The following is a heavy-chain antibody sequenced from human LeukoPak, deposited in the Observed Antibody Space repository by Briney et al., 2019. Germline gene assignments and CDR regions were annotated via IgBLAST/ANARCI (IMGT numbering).Heavy chain of an antibody. CDR3: TRYDYGGEYFDL. V-gene: IGHV3-49*04. J-gene: IGHJ2*01. CDR2: IRSKVYGGTT. CDR1: GFTFGDYA. Sequence: PGGSLTLSCPASGFTFGDYAMSWVRHAPGNGLGRVGFIRSKVYGGTTKYAASVKGRFTISKDDSKTIAYLQMNSLKTEDTAVYYCTRYDYGGEYFDLWGRGTLVTVSS. D-gene: IGHD4-23*01.